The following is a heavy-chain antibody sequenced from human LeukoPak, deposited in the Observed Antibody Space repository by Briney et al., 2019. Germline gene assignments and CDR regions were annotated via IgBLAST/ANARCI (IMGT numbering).Heavy chain of an antibody. D-gene: IGHD1-26*01. CDR1: GFTFSTYW. V-gene: IGHV3-21*01. Sequence: PGGSLRLSCTAPGFTFSTYWMNWVRQAPGKGLEWVSSISSSSSYIYYADSVKGRFTISRDNAKNSLYLQMNSLRAEDTAVYYCARVGGRYAHGTFDYWGQGTLVTVSS. CDR2: ISSSSSYI. CDR3: ARVGGRYAHGTFDY. J-gene: IGHJ4*02.